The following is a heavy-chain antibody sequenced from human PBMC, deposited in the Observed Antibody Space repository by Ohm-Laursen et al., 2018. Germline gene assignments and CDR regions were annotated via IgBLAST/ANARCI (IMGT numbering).Heavy chain of an antibody. D-gene: IGHD4-17*01. V-gene: IGHV4-61*08. J-gene: IGHJ4*02. Sequence: SETLSLTCTVSGGSISSGGYYWSWIRQHPGKGLEWIGCIFPSGNTNYNPSLKSRVTISIDTSKNQFSLKVSSVTAADTAMYYCARDQVTTVTTDYWGQGTLVTVSS. CDR3: ARDQVTTVTTDY. CDR2: IFPSGNT. CDR1: GGSISSGGYY.